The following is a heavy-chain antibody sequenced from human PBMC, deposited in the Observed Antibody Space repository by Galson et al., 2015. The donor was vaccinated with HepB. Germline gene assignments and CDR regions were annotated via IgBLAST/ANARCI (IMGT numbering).Heavy chain of an antibody. CDR2: ISYDGSNK. Sequence: SLRLSCAASGFTFSSYGMHWVRQAPGKGLEWVAVISYDGSNKYYADSVKGRFTISRDNSKNTLYLQMNSLRAEDTAVYYCAKVLSSNLRFLEWSMGPPVDYWGQGTLVTVSS. V-gene: IGHV3-30*18. J-gene: IGHJ4*02. CDR1: GFTFSSYG. CDR3: AKVLSSNLRFLEWSMGPPVDY. D-gene: IGHD3-3*01.